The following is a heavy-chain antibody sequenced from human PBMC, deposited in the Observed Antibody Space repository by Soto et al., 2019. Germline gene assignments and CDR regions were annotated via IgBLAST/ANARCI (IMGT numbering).Heavy chain of an antibody. CDR3: ARICVLLWFGELFMYNWFDP. CDR1: GCTFSSYA. J-gene: IGHJ5*02. V-gene: IGHV1-69*13. D-gene: IGHD3-10*01. Sequence: SVKVSCKASGCTFSSYAISWVRQAPGQGLEWMGGIIPIFGTANYAQKFQGRVTITADESTSTAYMELSSLRSEDTAVYYCARICVLLWFGELFMYNWFDPWCQGTMVTVSS. CDR2: IIPIFGTA.